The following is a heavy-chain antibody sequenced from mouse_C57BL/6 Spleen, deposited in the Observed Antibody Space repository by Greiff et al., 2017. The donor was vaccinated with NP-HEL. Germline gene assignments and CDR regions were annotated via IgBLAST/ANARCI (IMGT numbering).Heavy chain of an antibody. CDR2: IYPGDGET. CDR3: ARLEDGVWAY. J-gene: IGHJ3*01. D-gene: IGHD2-3*01. Sequence: QVQLQQPGAELVKPGASVKISCKASGYAFSSYWMNWVKQRPGKGLEWIGQIYPGDGETNYKGKCKGKATLTADKSSSTAYMQLSSLTSEDSAVYFCARLEDGVWAYWGQGTLVTVSA. CDR1: GYAFSSYW. V-gene: IGHV1-80*01.